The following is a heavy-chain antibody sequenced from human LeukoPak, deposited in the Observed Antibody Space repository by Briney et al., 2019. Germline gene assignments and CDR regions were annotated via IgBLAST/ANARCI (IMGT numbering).Heavy chain of an antibody. CDR1: GGSFSGYY. J-gene: IGHJ4*02. Sequence: SATLSLTCAVYGGSFSGYYWSWIRQPPGKGLEWIGEINHSGSTNYNPSLKSRVTISVHTSKNQFSLKLSSVTAADTAVYYCARGSIAAFDYWGQGALVTVSS. CDR3: ARGSIAAFDY. CDR2: INHSGST. D-gene: IGHD6-6*01. V-gene: IGHV4-34*01.